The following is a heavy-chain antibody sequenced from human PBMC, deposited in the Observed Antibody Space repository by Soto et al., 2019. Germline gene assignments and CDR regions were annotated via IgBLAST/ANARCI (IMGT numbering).Heavy chain of an antibody. Sequence: ASVKVSCKASGYTFTSYYVHWVRQAPGQGLEWMGIINPSGGSTSYAQKFEGRLTMTRDTSTSTVYMELSSLRSEDMAVYYCARGAAAGKSYFDYWGQGTLVTVSS. CDR2: INPSGGST. CDR3: ARGAAAGKSYFDY. J-gene: IGHJ4*02. CDR1: GYTFTSYY. V-gene: IGHV1-46*01. D-gene: IGHD6-13*01.